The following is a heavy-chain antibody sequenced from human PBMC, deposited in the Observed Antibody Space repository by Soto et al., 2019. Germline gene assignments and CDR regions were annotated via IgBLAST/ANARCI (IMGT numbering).Heavy chain of an antibody. J-gene: IGHJ4*02. D-gene: IGHD6-19*01. CDR3: AMLYSSSSLDY. V-gene: IGHV3-7*02. CDR1: GFAFSMYW. CDR2: IKQDGSEK. Sequence: EVQLVESGGALVQPGGSLRLSCAASGFAFSMYWMSWVRQAPGKGLEWVANIKQDGSEKSYVDSVKGRFTISRDNAKNSLYLQINSLRVEDTAVYYCAMLYSSSSLDYWGQGTLVTVSS.